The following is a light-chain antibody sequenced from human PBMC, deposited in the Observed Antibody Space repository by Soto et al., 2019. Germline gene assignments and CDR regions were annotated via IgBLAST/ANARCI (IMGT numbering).Light chain of an antibody. CDR3: CSYTSSSTFV. J-gene: IGLJ1*01. V-gene: IGLV2-14*01. CDR1: SSDVGGYNY. Sequence: QSALNQPASVSGSPGQSITISCTGTSSDVGGYNYVSWYQQHPGKAPKLMLYDVSNRPSGVSNRFSGSESGNTASLTISGLQAEDEADYYCCSYTSSSTFVFGSGTKLTVL. CDR2: DVS.